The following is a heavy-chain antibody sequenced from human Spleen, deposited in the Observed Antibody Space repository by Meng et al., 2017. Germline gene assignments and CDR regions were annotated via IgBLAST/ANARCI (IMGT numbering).Heavy chain of an antibody. CDR2: INHSGST. Sequence: VQVPQWAPGMLQTSGTLSLTCVVAGGCFSDYYWSWIRQPPGKSLEWIGEINHSGSTNSHPSLESRATISVDTSQNNLSLKLSSVTAADSAVYYCARGPTTMAHDFDYWGQGTLVTVSS. V-gene: IGHV4-34*01. CDR3: ARGPTTMAHDFDY. CDR1: GGCFSDYY. J-gene: IGHJ4*02. D-gene: IGHD4-11*01.